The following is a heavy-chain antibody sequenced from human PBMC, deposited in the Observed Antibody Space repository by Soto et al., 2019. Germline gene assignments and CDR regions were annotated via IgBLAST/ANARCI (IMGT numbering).Heavy chain of an antibody. D-gene: IGHD6-19*01. CDR2: IWYDGSNK. V-gene: IGHV3-33*01. CDR3: ARDSWGPSSGQLNKPPDY. J-gene: IGHJ4*02. CDR1: GFTFSSYG. Sequence: GGSLRLSCAASGFTFSSYGMHWVRQAPGKGLEWVAVIWYDGSNKYYADSVKGRFTISRDNSKNTLYLQMNSLRAEDTAVYYCARDSWGPSSGQLNKPPDYWGQGTLVTVSS.